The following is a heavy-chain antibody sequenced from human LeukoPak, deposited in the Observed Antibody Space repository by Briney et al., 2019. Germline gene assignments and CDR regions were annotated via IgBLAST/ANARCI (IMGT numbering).Heavy chain of an antibody. Sequence: SETLSLTCTVSGGSISSGGYYWCWIRQHPGKGLEWLGYIYYSGSTYYNPSLKSRVTISVDTSKNQFSLNLNSVTAADTAVYYCAREDSGFGTMPYAFDIWGQGTMVTVSS. D-gene: IGHD2-2*01. CDR1: GGSISSGGYY. J-gene: IGHJ3*02. CDR3: AREDSGFGTMPYAFDI. CDR2: IYYSGST. V-gene: IGHV4-31*03.